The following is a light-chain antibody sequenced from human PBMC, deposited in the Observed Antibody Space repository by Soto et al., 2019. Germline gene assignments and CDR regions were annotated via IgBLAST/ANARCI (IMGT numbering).Light chain of an antibody. V-gene: IGKV1-5*03. Sequence: DIPMTQSPSTLSASVGDRVTITCRANESISSWLAWYQQKPGKAPKLLIYKASSIESGVPSRFSGIGSGTEFTLTISSLHLDDFATYYCQQYNSYLITFGQGTRLEIK. CDR1: ESISSW. CDR3: QQYNSYLIT. J-gene: IGKJ5*01. CDR2: KAS.